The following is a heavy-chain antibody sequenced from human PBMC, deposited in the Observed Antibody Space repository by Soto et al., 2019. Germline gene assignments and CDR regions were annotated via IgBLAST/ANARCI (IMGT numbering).Heavy chain of an antibody. CDR1: GYTFTTYG. V-gene: IGHV1-18*01. Sequence: QVQLVQSGAEVKKPGASVKVSCKASGYTFTTYGVSWVRQAPGQGLEWMGWISPYNGNTTYAQNFQGRVTITTDTSTSTVHMELRSLRSDDTAMYYCARDLGGFGNDTGCYSRDYWGRGTLVTVSS. J-gene: IGHJ4*02. CDR2: ISPYNGNT. CDR3: ARDLGGFGNDTGCYSRDY. D-gene: IGHD2-15*01.